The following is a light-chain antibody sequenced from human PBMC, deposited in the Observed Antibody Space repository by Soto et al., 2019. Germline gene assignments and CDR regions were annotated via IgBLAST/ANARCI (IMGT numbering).Light chain of an antibody. CDR2: DTS. CDR3: QQYVHWPPGA. V-gene: IGKV3-15*01. J-gene: IGKJ1*01. CDR1: QSVSSS. Sequence: EIVVTQSPATLSVSPGERVTLSCRASQSVSSSLAWYQQRPGQAPRLLIYDTSTRAAGIAARFSGSGSGTKFTLTISSLQSEDSAVYYCQQYVHWPPGAVGQGTNVDSK.